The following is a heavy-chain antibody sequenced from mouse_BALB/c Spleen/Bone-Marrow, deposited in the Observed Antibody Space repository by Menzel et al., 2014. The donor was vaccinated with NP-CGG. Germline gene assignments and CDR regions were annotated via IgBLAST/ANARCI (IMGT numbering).Heavy chain of an antibody. CDR3: ANYDYGWYFDV. Sequence: VQLQQSGAELVKPGASVKLSCTASGFNIKDTYMHWVKQRPEQGLEWIGRIDPANGNTKYDPKFQGKATITAVTSSNTAYLQLSSLTSEDTAVYYCANYDYGWYFDVWGAGTTVTVSS. V-gene: IGHV14-3*02. CDR1: GFNIKDTY. J-gene: IGHJ1*01. CDR2: IDPANGNT. D-gene: IGHD2-4*01.